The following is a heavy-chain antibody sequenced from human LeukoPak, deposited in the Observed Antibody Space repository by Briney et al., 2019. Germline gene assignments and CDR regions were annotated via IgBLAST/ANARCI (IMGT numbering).Heavy chain of an antibody. J-gene: IGHJ4*02. D-gene: IGHD1-26*01. CDR2: INSDGRST. Sequence: GGSLRLSCTASGFTFSSYWMHWVRQAPGKGLEWVSGINSDGRSTNYADSVKGRFTISRDNAQNTLYLQMHRLRVEGTVVYYCTTVGMGATIGYWGQGAQGTVSS. CDR1: GFTFSSYW. V-gene: IGHV3-74*01. CDR3: TTVGMGATIGY.